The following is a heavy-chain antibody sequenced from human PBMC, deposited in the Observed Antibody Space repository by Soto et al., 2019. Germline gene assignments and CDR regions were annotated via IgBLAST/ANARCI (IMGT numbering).Heavy chain of an antibody. J-gene: IGHJ3*01. V-gene: IGHV3-33*01. CDR3: AREKTMVRGVRWDVDAFDV. CDR2: IWYDGTKK. CDR1: GFMFNNYG. Sequence: QVQLVESGGGVVQPGRSLRLSCAASGFMFNNYGMHWVRQAPGKGLEWVAVIWYDGTKKYYADSVKGRCTFSRDNSKNSLYLQMNRLRAEDTAVYSCAREKTMVRGVRWDVDAFDVWGQGTMVTVSS. D-gene: IGHD3-10*01.